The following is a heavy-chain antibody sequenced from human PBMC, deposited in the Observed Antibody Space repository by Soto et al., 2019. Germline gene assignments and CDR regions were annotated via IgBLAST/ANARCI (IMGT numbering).Heavy chain of an antibody. D-gene: IGHD3-22*01. Sequence: QLQLQESGPGLVKPSETLSLTCTVSGGSISSSSYYWGWIRQPPGKGLEWIGSIYYSGSTYYNPSLKSRVNISVDTSKNQFSLKLSSVTAADTAVYYCALLYDSSGYYPLDHRDYWGQGTLVTVSS. V-gene: IGHV4-39*01. J-gene: IGHJ4*02. CDR1: GGSISSSSYY. CDR3: ALLYDSSGYYPLDHRDY. CDR2: IYYSGST.